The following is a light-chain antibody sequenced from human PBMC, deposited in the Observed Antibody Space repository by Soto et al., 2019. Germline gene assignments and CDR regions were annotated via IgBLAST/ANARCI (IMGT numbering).Light chain of an antibody. CDR3: QQYNSWPPWT. V-gene: IGKV3-15*01. CDR1: QSVSSK. CDR2: DAS. Sequence: EIVMTQSPATLSASPGERATLSCRASQSVSSKLAWYQHKPGQAPRLLIYDASTRATGLPARFSGSGSGTEFTLTISGLQSEDFAVYYCQQYNSWPPWTFGQGTKVDIK. J-gene: IGKJ1*01.